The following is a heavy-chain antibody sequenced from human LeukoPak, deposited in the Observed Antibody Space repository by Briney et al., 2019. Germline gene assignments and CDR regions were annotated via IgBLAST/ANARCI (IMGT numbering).Heavy chain of an antibody. Sequence: PSQTLSLTCTVSGGSISSGDYYWSWIRQPPGKGLEWIGYIYYSGSTNYNPSLKSRVTISVDTSKNQFSLKLSSVTAADTAVYYCAREDMVRGPRSFDYWGQGTLVTVSS. J-gene: IGHJ4*02. CDR2: IYYSGST. CDR3: AREDMVRGPRSFDY. CDR1: GGSISSGDYY. V-gene: IGHV4-61*08. D-gene: IGHD3-10*01.